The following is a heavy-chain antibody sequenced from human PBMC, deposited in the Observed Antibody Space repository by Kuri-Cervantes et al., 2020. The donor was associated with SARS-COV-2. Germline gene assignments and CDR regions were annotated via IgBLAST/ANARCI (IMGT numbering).Heavy chain of an antibody. J-gene: IGHJ4*02. V-gene: IGHV3-48*03. Sequence: GESLKIPCAAPEFTFSSYAMSWVRQAPGKGLEWVSYISSSGSTIYYADSVKGRFTISRDNAKNSLYLQMNCLRAEDTAVYYCARVDIAWDLLPWGQGTLVTVSS. CDR3: ARVDIAWDLLP. CDR1: EFTFSSYA. D-gene: IGHD1-26*01. CDR2: ISSSGSTI.